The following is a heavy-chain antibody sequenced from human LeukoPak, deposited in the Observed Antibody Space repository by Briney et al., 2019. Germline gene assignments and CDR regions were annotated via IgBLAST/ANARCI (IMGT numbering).Heavy chain of an antibody. CDR3: ARGGIAAADTDY. Sequence: SETLSLTCTVSGGSISSGDYYWSWIRQPPGEGLEWLGYIYYSGSTYYNPSLKSRVTISVDTSKNQFSLKLSSVTAADTAVYYCARGGIAAADTDYWGQGTLVTVAS. V-gene: IGHV4-30-4*08. CDR2: IYYSGST. CDR1: GGSISSGDYY. J-gene: IGHJ4*02. D-gene: IGHD6-13*01.